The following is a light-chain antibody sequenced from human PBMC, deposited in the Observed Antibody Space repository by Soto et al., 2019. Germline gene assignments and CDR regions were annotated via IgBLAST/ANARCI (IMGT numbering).Light chain of an antibody. J-gene: IGLJ2*01. Sequence: QTVVTQDQWSPVPPGGQAPPLCALGSGPVSTTYYPSWYQQTPGQAPRTLIYSTNTRSSGVPDRFSGSILGNKAALTITGAQADDESDYYCLLYMGSGIWVFGGGTKLTVL. CDR1: SGPVSTTYY. CDR3: LLYMGSGIWV. V-gene: IGLV8-61*01. CDR2: STN.